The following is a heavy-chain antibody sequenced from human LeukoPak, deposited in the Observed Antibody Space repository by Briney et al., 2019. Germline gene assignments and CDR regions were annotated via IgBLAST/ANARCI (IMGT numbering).Heavy chain of an antibody. CDR1: GGSISIASYC. CDR2: ICYSGST. V-gene: IGHV4-39*01. CDR3: ARHFWYSGSYPDASDI. D-gene: IGHD1-26*01. J-gene: IGHJ3*02. Sequence: PSETLSLTCTVSGGSISIASYCWGWIRQPPGKGLEWIGSICYSGSTYYNPSLKSRVTISVDTSKSQFSLRLSSVTAADTAVYYCARHFWYSGSYPDASDIWGQGTMVTVSS.